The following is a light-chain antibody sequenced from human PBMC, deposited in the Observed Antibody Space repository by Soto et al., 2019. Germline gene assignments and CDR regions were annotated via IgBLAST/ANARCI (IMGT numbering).Light chain of an antibody. CDR2: AAS. V-gene: IGKV1-39*01. CDR1: QSISTY. J-gene: IGKJ4*01. Sequence: DIQMTQSPSSLSASVGDRVTITCRASQSISTYLHWYQQKPGKAPNLLIYAASTLQSGVPSRFSGSGSGTDFTLTISSLQPEDFATYYCLQSYRTPLTFGGGTRWIS. CDR3: LQSYRTPLT.